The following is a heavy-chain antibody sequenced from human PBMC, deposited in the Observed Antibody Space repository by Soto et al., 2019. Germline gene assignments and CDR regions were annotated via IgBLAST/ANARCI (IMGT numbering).Heavy chain of an antibody. CDR3: GRCDFWTHMDF. CDR1: GGSISSGDYY. V-gene: IGHV4-30-4*01. Sequence: PSETLSLTCTVSGGSISSGDYYWSWLRQPPGKGLEWIGYIYYSGSTYYNPSLKSRVTISVDTSKNQFSLKLSSVTAADTAVYYCGRCDFWTHMDFWGQGTTVTVSS. J-gene: IGHJ6*02. D-gene: IGHD3-3*01. CDR2: IYYSGST.